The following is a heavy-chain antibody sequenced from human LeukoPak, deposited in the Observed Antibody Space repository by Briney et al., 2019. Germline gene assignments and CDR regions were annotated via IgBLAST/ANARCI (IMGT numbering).Heavy chain of an antibody. D-gene: IGHD3-9*01. CDR3: ARNPGMSDILTGYCYDY. V-gene: IGHV3-48*03. CDR2: VSSSGSTI. J-gene: IGHJ4*02. Sequence: GGSLRLSCAASGFTFSSYEMNWVRQAPGKGLEWVSYVSSSGSTIYYADSVKGRFTISRDNAKNSLYLQMNSPRAEDTAVYYCARNPGMSDILTGYCYDYWGQGTLVTVSS. CDR1: GFTFSSYE.